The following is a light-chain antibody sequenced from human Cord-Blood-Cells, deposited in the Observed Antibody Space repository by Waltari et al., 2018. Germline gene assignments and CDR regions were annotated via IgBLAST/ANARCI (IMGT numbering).Light chain of an antibody. CDR3: SSYTSSSLYV. CDR2: EVS. Sequence: QSALPQPASVSGSPGQSITISCTGTSSDVGGYNYVSWYQQHPGKAPKLMIYEVSKRTAGVCNRCSGYKSGNTASLTISGLPAEDEADYYCSSYTSSSLYVFGTGTKVTVL. J-gene: IGLJ1*01. CDR1: SSDVGGYNY. V-gene: IGLV2-14*01.